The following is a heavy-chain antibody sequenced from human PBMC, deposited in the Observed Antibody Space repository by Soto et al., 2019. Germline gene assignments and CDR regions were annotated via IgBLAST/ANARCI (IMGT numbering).Heavy chain of an antibody. CDR2: IDPSDSYT. CDR1: GFSFTAYW. V-gene: IGHV5-10-1*01. D-gene: IGHD3-10*01. J-gene: IGHJ6*02. CDR3: ESLRRFDYYSYGMDV. Sequence: EVLLVQSGAEVRKPGESLRISCKGSGFSFTAYWISWVRQMPGKGLEWMGRIDPSDSYTNYNPSFQGHVTISSDKSITTAYLQWSSLKASDTAMYDCESLRRFDYYSYGMDVWGQGTTVTVSS.